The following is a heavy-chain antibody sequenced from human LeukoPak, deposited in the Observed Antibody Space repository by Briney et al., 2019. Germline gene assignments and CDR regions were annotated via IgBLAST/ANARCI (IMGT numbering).Heavy chain of an antibody. V-gene: IGHV4-59*01. CDR1: GGSISSYY. J-gene: IGHJ6*03. D-gene: IGHD3-16*01. CDR2: IYYSVDYSGST. Sequence: SETLSLTCTVSGGSISSYYWSWIRQPPGKGLEWIGYIYYSVDYSGSTNYNPSLKSRVTISVDTSKNQFSLKLTSVTAADTAVYYRARVGLDSHYYMDVWGKGTTVTVSS. CDR3: ARVGLDSHYYMDV.